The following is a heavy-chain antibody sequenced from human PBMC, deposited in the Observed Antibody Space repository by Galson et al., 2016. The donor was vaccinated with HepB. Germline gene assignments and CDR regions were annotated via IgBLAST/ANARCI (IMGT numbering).Heavy chain of an antibody. CDR2: ISYDGNKK. Sequence: SLRFSCAASGFTFSTYAMHWVRQAPGKGLEWVAVISYDGNKKYYAASVNGRFTIARDNSKKTLYLQMRNLRAEDTAVYYCANIPLPRWSRWFDPWGQGTLVTVSS. CDR3: ANIPLPRWSRWFDP. CDR1: GFTFSTYA. D-gene: IGHD4-23*01. V-gene: IGHV3-30-3*01. J-gene: IGHJ5*02.